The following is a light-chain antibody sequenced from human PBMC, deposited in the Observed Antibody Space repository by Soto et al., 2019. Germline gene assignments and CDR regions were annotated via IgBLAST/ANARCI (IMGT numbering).Light chain of an antibody. J-gene: IGKJ1*01. CDR3: QQYNSYSRT. CDR2: KAS. V-gene: IGKV1-5*03. CDR1: QSIITS. Sequence: DIQMTQSPSTLSASVGDRVTITCRASQSIITSLAWYQQKPGKAPKLLIYKASSLQSGVPSRFSGSGSGTEFTLTISSLQPDDFATYYGQQYNSYSRTFGQGTKVEIK.